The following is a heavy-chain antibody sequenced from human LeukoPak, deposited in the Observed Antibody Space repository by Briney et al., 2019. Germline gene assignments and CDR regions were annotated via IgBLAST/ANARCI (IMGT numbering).Heavy chain of an antibody. CDR3: ARDNGGTAMAYYYYYYMDV. J-gene: IGHJ6*03. D-gene: IGHD5-18*01. CDR1: GYTFTDYY. Sequence: ASVKVSCKASGYTFTDYYMHWVRQAPGQGLEWMGWINPNSGGTNYAQKFQSRVTMTRNTSISTAYMELSSLRSEDTAVYYCARDNGGTAMAYYYYYYMDVWGKGTTVIISS. CDR2: INPNSGGT. V-gene: IGHV1-2*02.